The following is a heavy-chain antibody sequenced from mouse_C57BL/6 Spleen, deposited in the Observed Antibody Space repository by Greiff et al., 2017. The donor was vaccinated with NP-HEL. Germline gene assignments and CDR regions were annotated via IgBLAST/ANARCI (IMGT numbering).Heavy chain of an antibody. D-gene: IGHD3-3*01. CDR3: ARRRVGQGGHFDY. CDR1: GYAFSSYW. CDR2: IYPGDGDT. J-gene: IGHJ2*01. V-gene: IGHV1-80*01. Sequence: QVQLQQSGAELVKPGASVKISCKASGYAFSSYWMNWVKQRPGKGLEWIGQIYPGDGDTNYNGKFKGKATLTADKSSSTAYMQLSSLTSEDSAVYFCARRRVGQGGHFDYWGQGTTLTVSS.